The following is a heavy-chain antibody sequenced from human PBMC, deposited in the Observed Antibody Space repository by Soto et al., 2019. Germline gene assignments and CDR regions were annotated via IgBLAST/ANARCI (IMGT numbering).Heavy chain of an antibody. V-gene: IGHV1-18*01. CDR2: ISAYNGNT. D-gene: IGHD6-19*01. CDR3: ASLQCLDTGGDYYYGMDV. J-gene: IGHJ6*02. Sequence: ASVKVSCKASGYTFTSYGISWVRQAPGQGLEWMGWISAYNGNTNYAQKLQGRVTMTTDTSTSTAYMELRSLRSDDTAVYYCASLQCLDTGGDYYYGMDVWGQGTTVTVSS. CDR1: GYTFTSYG.